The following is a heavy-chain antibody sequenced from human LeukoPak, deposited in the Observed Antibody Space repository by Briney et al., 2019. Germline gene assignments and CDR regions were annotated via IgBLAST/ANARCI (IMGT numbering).Heavy chain of an antibody. J-gene: IGHJ4*02. V-gene: IGHV3-30*01. CDR1: GFTFNTYT. CDR2: ISYDGRDK. Sequence: PGRSLRLSCAASGFTFNTYTMHWVRQAPGKGLERVAVISYDGRDKYYADSVKGRFTISRDNSKNTLYLQMNSLRAEDTAVYYCARDYRYCSGGSCYHYYWGQGTLVTVS. D-gene: IGHD2-15*01. CDR3: ARDYRYCSGGSCYHYY.